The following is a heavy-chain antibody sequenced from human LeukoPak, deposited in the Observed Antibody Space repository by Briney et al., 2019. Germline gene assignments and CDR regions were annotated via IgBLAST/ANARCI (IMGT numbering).Heavy chain of an antibody. J-gene: IGHJ4*02. CDR3: ARTYYYDSSGYYYRGYFDY. CDR2: IIPIFGTA. Sequence: GASVKVSCKASGGTFSSYAISWVRQAPGQGLEWMGGIIPIFGTANYAQKFQGRVTITADESTSTAYMELSSLRSEDTAVYYCARTYYYDSSGYYYRGYFDYWGQGTLVTVSS. D-gene: IGHD3-22*01. CDR1: GGTFSSYA. V-gene: IGHV1-69*13.